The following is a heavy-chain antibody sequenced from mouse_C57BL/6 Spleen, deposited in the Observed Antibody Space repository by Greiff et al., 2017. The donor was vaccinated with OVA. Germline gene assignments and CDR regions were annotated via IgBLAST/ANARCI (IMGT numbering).Heavy chain of an antibody. V-gene: IGHV1-72*01. CDR2: IDPNSGGT. CDR3: ARWYDGSPNYFDY. D-gene: IGHD2-3*01. Sequence: QVHVKQPGAELVKPGASVKLSCKASGYTFTSYWMHWVKQRPGRGLEWIGRIDPNSGGTKYNEKFKSKATLTVDKPSSTAYMQLSSLTSEDSAVYYCARWYDGSPNYFDYWGQGTTLTVSS. CDR1: GYTFTSYW. J-gene: IGHJ2*01.